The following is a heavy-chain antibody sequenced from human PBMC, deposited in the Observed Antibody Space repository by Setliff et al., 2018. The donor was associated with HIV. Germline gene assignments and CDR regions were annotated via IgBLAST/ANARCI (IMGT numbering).Heavy chain of an antibody. CDR3: APWRKVAAPGVWFSAHDY. CDR1: GYSFTGYG. V-gene: IGHV1-18*01. Sequence: ASVKVSCKASGYSFTGYGISWLRQAPGQGLEWMGWISGYNGETMYAQKFQGRVTVTEDTSSDTAYMELSSLRSEDTAVYYCAPWRKVAAPGVWFSAHDYWGQGTLVTVSS. CDR2: ISGYNGET. D-gene: IGHD2-15*01. J-gene: IGHJ4*02.